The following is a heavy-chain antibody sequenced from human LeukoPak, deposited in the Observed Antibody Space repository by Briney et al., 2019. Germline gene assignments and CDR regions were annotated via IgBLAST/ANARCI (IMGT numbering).Heavy chain of an antibody. CDR3: ARAPYYYDSGYYFDY. CDR1: GGSLSGYY. D-gene: IGHD3-10*01. Sequence: PSETLSLTCAVYGGSLSGYYWSWIRQPPGKGLEWIGEINHSGSTNYNPSLKSRVTISVDTSKNQFSLKLSSVTAADTAVYYCARAPYYYDSGYYFDYWGQGTLVTVSS. V-gene: IGHV4-34*01. J-gene: IGHJ4*02. CDR2: INHSGST.